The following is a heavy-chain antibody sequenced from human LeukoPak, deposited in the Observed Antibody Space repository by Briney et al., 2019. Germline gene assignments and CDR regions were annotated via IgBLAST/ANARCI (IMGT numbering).Heavy chain of an antibody. CDR3: ARYCSSTSCQGWFDP. D-gene: IGHD2-2*01. Sequence: PSETPSLTCTVSGGSISSYFWSWIRQPPGKGLEWIGYIYYSGTTNYNPSLKSRVTISVDTSKNQFSLKLSSVTAADTAVYYCARYCSSTSCQGWFDPWGQGTLVTVSS. CDR2: IYYSGTT. V-gene: IGHV4-59*01. CDR1: GGSISSYF. J-gene: IGHJ5*02.